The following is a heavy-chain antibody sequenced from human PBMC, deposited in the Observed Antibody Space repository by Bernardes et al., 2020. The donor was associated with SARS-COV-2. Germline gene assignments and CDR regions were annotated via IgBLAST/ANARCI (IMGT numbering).Heavy chain of an antibody. J-gene: IGHJ5*02. V-gene: IGHV4-59*08. CDR2: IYYSGST. CDR3: ARSYLRFLEWLPPNWFDP. D-gene: IGHD3-3*01. Sequence: SETLSLTCTVSGGSISSYYWSWIRQPPGKGLEWIGYIYYSGSTNYNPSLKSRVTISVDTSKNQFSLKLSSVTAADTAVYYCARSYLRFLEWLPPNWFDPWGQGTLVTVSS. CDR1: GGSISSYY.